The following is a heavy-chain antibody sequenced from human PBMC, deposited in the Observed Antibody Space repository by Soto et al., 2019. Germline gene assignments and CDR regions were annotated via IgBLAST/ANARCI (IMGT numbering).Heavy chain of an antibody. CDR1: GGSISSYY. CDR2: IYYSGST. CDR3: ARDVNPYGDYVFDY. Sequence: PSETLSLTCTVSGGSISSYYWSWIRQPPGKGLEWIGYIYYSGSTNYNPSLKSRVTISVDTSKNQFSLKLSSVTAADTAVYYCARDVNPYGDYVFDYWGQGTLVTVSS. V-gene: IGHV4-59*01. D-gene: IGHD4-17*01. J-gene: IGHJ4*02.